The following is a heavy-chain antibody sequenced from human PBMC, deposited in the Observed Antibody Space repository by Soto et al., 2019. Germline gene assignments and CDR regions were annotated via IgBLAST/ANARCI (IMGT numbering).Heavy chain of an antibody. V-gene: IGHV4-39*01. D-gene: IGHD3-10*01. J-gene: IGHJ6*02. CDR1: GGSISSSGYY. CDR2: IYYSGST. CDR3: ARQDGVWFGEYYYYYYGMDV. Sequence: SETLSLTCTVSGGSISSSGYYWGWIRQPPGKGLEWIGSIYYSGSTYYNPSLKSRVTISVDTSKNQFSLKLSSVTAADTAVYYCARQDGVWFGEYYYYYYGMDVWGQGTTVTVSS.